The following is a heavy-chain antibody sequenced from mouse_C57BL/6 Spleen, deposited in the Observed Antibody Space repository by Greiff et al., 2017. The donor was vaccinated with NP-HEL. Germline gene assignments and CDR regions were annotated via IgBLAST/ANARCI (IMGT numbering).Heavy chain of an antibody. V-gene: IGHV1-55*01. Sequence: QVQLQQPGAELVKPGASVKMSCKASGYTFTSYWITWVKQRPGHGLEWIGDIYPGSGSTNYNEKFKSKATLTVDTSSSTAYMQLSSLTSEDSAVYYCAPSYYGSSYDDYWGQGTTLTVSS. J-gene: IGHJ2*01. CDR2: IYPGSGST. CDR3: APSYYGSSYDDY. D-gene: IGHD1-1*01. CDR1: GYTFTSYW.